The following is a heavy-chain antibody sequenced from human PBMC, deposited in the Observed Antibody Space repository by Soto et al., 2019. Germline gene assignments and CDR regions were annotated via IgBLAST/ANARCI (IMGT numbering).Heavy chain of an antibody. Sequence: SETLFLTCAVSGDSVTRSNWWSWVRQSPGKGLEWIGEIYHSGNTKYNPSLKSRITMSVDKAKNQFSLKMTSVTAADTAVYYCATSGWNEDFYYYYGMDVWGQGTTVTVSS. D-gene: IGHD6-19*01. J-gene: IGHJ6*02. CDR2: IYHSGNT. CDR1: GDSVTRSNW. CDR3: ATSGWNEDFYYYYGMDV. V-gene: IGHV4-4*02.